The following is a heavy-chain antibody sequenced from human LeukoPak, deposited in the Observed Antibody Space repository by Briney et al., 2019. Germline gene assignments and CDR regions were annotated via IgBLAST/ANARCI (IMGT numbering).Heavy chain of an antibody. V-gene: IGHV3-49*03. J-gene: IGHJ6*03. Sequence: AGGSLRLACTASGFTFGDYAMSWFRQAPGKGLEWVGFIRSKAYGGTTEYAASVKGRFTISRDNSKNTLYLQMNSLRAEDTAVYYCAKIPYYHILTYQRYYMDVWGKGTTVTISS. D-gene: IGHD3-9*01. CDR2: IRSKAYGGTT. CDR1: GFTFGDYA. CDR3: AKIPYYHILTYQRYYMDV.